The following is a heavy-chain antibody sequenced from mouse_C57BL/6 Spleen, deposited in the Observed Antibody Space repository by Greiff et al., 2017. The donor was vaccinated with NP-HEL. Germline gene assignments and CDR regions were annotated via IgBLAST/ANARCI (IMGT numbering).Heavy chain of an antibody. CDR2: IYPGDGDT. V-gene: IGHV1-82*01. CDR3: ASYYGYDDPYAMDY. CDR1: GYAFSSSW. J-gene: IGHJ4*01. D-gene: IGHD2-2*01. Sequence: QVQLQQSGPELVKPGASVKISCKASGYAFSSSWMNWVKQRPGKGLEWIGRIYPGDGDTNYNGKFKGKATLTADKSSSTAYMQLSSLTSEDSAVYFCASYYGYDDPYAMDYWGQGTSVTVSS.